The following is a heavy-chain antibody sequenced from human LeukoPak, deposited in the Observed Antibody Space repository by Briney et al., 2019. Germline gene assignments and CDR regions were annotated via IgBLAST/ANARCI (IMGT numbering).Heavy chain of an antibody. CDR2: IFYIGST. Sequence: PSETLSLTCTVSGDSLSSSSYYWAWIRQPPGKGLEWIASIFYIGSTYYNPSLKSRVTMSVDTSKNQFSLRLSSVTAADTSVYYCAGLKASAGTDFWGPGTLVTVSS. J-gene: IGHJ4*02. V-gene: IGHV4-39*01. CDR3: AGLKASAGTDF. D-gene: IGHD6-13*01. CDR1: GDSLSSSSYY.